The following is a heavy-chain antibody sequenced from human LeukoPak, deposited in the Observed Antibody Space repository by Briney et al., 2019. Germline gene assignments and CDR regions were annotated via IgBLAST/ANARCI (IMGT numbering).Heavy chain of an antibody. J-gene: IGHJ4*02. Sequence: SETLSLTCTVSGGSISSNSYYWVWIRQPPGKGLEWIGSISYSGSPYYNPSLTSRITISADTSKNQFSLKLNSVTAADTAVYYCARKDGTPFEYWGQGTLVTVSS. CDR3: ARKDGTPFEY. CDR2: ISYSGSP. V-gene: IGHV4-39*01. D-gene: IGHD1-1*01. CDR1: GGSISSNSYY.